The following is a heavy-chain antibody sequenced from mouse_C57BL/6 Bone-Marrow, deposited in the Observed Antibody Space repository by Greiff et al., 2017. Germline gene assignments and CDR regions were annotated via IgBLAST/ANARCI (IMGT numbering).Heavy chain of an antibody. CDR3: ARESGSPYAMDY. D-gene: IGHD1-1*01. J-gene: IGHJ4*01. V-gene: IGHV1-69*01. CDR2: IDPSDSYT. Sequence: VQLQQPGAELVMPGASVKLSCKASGYTFTSYWMHWVKQRPGQGLEWIGEIDPSDSYTTYNQKFKGKSTLTVDKSSSTAYMQLSSLTSEDSAVYYCARESGSPYAMDYWGQGTSVTVSS. CDR1: GYTFTSYW.